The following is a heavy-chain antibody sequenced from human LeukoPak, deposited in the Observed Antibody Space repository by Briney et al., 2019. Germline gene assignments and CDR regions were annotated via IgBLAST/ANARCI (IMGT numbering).Heavy chain of an antibody. V-gene: IGHV1-2*02. J-gene: IGHJ4*02. CDR3: ARSGGSYYVLSYFDY. Sequence: GASVKVSCKASGYTFTDYYMYWVRQALGQGLEWMGWINPNSGVTNYAQKFQGRVTMTRDMSTSTVYMELSSLRSEDTAVYYCARSGGSYYVLSYFDYWGQGTLVTVSS. CDR2: INPNSGVT. D-gene: IGHD1-26*01. CDR1: GYTFTDYY.